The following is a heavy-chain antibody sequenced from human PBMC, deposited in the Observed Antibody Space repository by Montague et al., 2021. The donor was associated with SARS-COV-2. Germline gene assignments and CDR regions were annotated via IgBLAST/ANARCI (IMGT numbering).Heavy chain of an antibody. CDR1: GGSISTYY. CDR3: ARAQNTCFIANCVNYFDF. CDR2: IHYTWST. D-gene: IGHD1-1*01. Sequence: SETLSLTCTVSGGSISTYYWSWIPQPPGKGLECIGYIHYTWSTKYNPSLKSRVTMSLDRPTNRFSLRLNSVTAADTAMYYCARAQNTCFIANCVNYFDFWGLGAEVTVS. J-gene: IGHJ4*02. V-gene: IGHV4-59*01.